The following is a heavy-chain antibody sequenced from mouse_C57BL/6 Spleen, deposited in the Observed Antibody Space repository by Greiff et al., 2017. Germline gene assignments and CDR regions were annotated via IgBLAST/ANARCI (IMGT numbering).Heavy chain of an antibody. J-gene: IGHJ4*01. V-gene: IGHV1-63*01. CDR1: GYTFTTYW. D-gene: IGHD4-1*01. Sequence: QVQLQQSGAELVRPGTSVKMSCKASGYTFTTYWIGWAKQRPGHGLAWIGDIYPGGGYTNYNEKFKGKATLTADKSSSTAYMQFSSLTSEDSAIYYCARGDHWAMDYWGQGTSVTVSS. CDR2: IYPGGGYT. CDR3: ARGDHWAMDY.